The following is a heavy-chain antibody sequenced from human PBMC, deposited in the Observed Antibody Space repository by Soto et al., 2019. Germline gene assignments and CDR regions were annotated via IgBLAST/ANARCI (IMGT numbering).Heavy chain of an antibody. J-gene: IGHJ4*01. CDR1: GGSISSYY. V-gene: IGHV4-59*12. CDR3: VRRYGSCYDY. D-gene: IGHD3-10*01. Sequence: SETLSLTCTVSGGSISSYYWSWIRQPPGKGLEWIGYIYYSGRTNYNPSLKSRVTISVDTSKNKFSLKLGSVTDADASFYYSVRRYGSCYDYWGHGTLVTIFS. CDR2: IYYSGRT.